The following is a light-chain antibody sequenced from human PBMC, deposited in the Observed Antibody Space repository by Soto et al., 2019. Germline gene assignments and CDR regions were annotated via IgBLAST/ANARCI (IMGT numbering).Light chain of an antibody. CDR3: QQTYRTLDS. V-gene: IGKV1-39*01. CDR1: QSIRTY. CDR2: NAS. J-gene: IGKJ2*03. Sequence: DIQVTQSPSSLSASVGDRVTITCRASQSIRTYLNWYQERPGKPPTLLIHNASTLQSGVPSRFSGSGSGTDFTLTISSLQPEDFATYYCQQTYRTLDSFGQGTQLEIK.